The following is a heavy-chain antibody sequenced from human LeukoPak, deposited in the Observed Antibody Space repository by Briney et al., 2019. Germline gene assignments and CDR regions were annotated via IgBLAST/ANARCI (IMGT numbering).Heavy chain of an antibody. D-gene: IGHD1-26*01. CDR2: ISTDGGTT. Sequence: GGSLRLSCAASGFTVSSYAMSWVRPAPGMGLQLVSSISTDGGTTYSADSVRGRFTISRDNSKNTLFLQMNSLRGEDTAVYFCAKDYKGSFTDWGQGTLVTVSS. CDR3: AKDYKGSFTD. V-gene: IGHV3-23*01. J-gene: IGHJ4*02. CDR1: GFTVSSYA.